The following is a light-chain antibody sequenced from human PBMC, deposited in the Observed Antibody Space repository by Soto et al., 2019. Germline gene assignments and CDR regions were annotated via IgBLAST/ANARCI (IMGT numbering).Light chain of an antibody. V-gene: IGKV1-9*01. J-gene: IGKJ3*01. CDR1: QGISSY. CDR2: AAS. CDR3: QQLNSYPL. Sequence: DIQLTQSPSFLSASVGDRVTITCRASQGISSYLAWYQQKPGKAPKLLIYAASTLQSGVPSRFSGSGSGTEFTLTIIRLQPEDFATYYCQQLNSYPLFGPGTKVDIK.